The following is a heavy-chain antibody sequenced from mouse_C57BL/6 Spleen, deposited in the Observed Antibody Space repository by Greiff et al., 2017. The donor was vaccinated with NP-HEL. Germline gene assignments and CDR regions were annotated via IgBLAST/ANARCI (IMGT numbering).Heavy chain of an antibody. CDR2: IWSGGST. D-gene: IGHD2-4*01. CDR1: GFSLTSYG. CDR3: ASFYDDDSYYYAMDY. Sequence: VHLVESGPGLVQPSQSLSITCTVSGFSLTSYGVHWVRQSPGKGLEWLGVIWSGGSTDYTAAFISRLSISKDNSTSQVFFKMNRLQADDSAIYYCASFYDDDSYYYAMDYWGQGTSVTVSS. J-gene: IGHJ4*01. V-gene: IGHV2-2*01.